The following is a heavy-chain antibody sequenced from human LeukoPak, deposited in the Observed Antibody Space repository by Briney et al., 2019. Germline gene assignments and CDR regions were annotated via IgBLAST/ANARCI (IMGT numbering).Heavy chain of an antibody. V-gene: IGHV5-51*01. CDR2: IYPGDSDT. D-gene: IGHD4-17*01. CDR3: ARYSGAVTIDY. Sequence: GEPLKISCKGSGYSFTTYWIGWVRQMPGKGLEWMGIIYPGDSDTRYSPSFPGQVTISADKSISTAYLQWSSLKASDTALCYCARYSGAVTIDYWGQGTLITVSS. J-gene: IGHJ4*02. CDR1: GYSFTTYW.